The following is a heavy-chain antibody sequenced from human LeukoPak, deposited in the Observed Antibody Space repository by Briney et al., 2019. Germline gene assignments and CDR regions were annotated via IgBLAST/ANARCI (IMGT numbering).Heavy chain of an antibody. Sequence: KVSCKVSGYTLTELSMHWVRQAPGKGLEWMGIIYPGDSDTKYSPSFRGQVTISADKSISTAYLQWSSLKASDTAMYYCATGYYSHYFDYCGQGTLVTVSS. CDR3: ATGYYSHYFDY. J-gene: IGHJ4*02. D-gene: IGHD3-22*01. CDR2: IYPGDSDT. V-gene: IGHV5-51*01. CDR1: GYTLTELS.